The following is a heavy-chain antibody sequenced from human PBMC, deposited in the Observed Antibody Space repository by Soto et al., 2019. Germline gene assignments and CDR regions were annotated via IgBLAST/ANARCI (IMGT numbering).Heavy chain of an antibody. Sequence: QVQLQESGPGLVKPSETLSLTCTVSGGSISSYYWSWIRQPPGKGLEWIGYIYYSGSTNYNPSLKSRVTISVDTSKNQFSLKLSSVTAADTAVYYCASRNCSGGSCYVTGAWYFDLWGRGTLVTVSS. CDR1: GGSISSYY. D-gene: IGHD2-15*01. CDR3: ASRNCSGGSCYVTGAWYFDL. J-gene: IGHJ2*01. CDR2: IYYSGST. V-gene: IGHV4-59*01.